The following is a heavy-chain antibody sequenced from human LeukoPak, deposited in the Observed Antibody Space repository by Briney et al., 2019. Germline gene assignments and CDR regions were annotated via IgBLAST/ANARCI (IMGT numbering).Heavy chain of an antibody. CDR2: IYYSGST. V-gene: IGHV4-39*01. CDR3: ARGGCTTTRCKTSPFDD. CDR1: GGSISSSSYY. J-gene: IGHJ4*02. Sequence: KPSETLSLTCTVSGGSISSSSYYWGWIRQPPGKGLEWIGSIYYSGSTYYNPSLKSRVTISVDTSKNQFSLKLSSVTAADTAVYYCARGGCTTTRCKTSPFDDWGQGTLVTVS. D-gene: IGHD2-2*01.